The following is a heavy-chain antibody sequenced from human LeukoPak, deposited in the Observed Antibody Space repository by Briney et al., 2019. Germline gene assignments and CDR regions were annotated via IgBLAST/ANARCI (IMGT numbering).Heavy chain of an antibody. CDR3: ATDDYDSSGYHDIDY. J-gene: IGHJ4*02. V-gene: IGHV3-30*03. Sequence: GGSLRLSCAASGFTFSSYGMHWVRQAPGKGLEWVAVISYDGSNKYYADSVKGRFTISRDNSKNTLYLQMNSLRAEDTAVYYCATDDYDSSGYHDIDYWGQGTLVTVSS. D-gene: IGHD3-22*01. CDR1: GFTFSSYG. CDR2: ISYDGSNK.